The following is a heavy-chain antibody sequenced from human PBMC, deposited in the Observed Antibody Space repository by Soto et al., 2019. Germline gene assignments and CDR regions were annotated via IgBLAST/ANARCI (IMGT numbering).Heavy chain of an antibody. CDR2: ISYDGSNK. J-gene: IGHJ6*02. CDR1: GFTFSSYG. D-gene: IGHD2-2*02. V-gene: IGHV3-30*18. Sequence: GGSLRLPCAASGFTFSSYGMHWVRQAPGKGLEWVAVISYDGSNKYYADSVKGRFTISRDNSKNTLYLQMNSLRAEDTAVYYCAKLACSSTSCYRGYYYGMDVWGQGTTVTVSS. CDR3: AKLACSSTSCYRGYYYGMDV.